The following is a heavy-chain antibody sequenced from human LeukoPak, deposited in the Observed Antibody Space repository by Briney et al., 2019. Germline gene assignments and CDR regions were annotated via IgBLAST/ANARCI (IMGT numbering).Heavy chain of an antibody. Sequence: GRSLRLSCAASGFTFSSYGMHWVRQAPGKGLEWVGRIKSKTDGGTTDYAAPVKGRFTISRDDSKNTLYLQMNSLEAEDTAVYYCTTLPDGYDFLDFDYWGQGTLVTVSS. D-gene: IGHD5-12*01. J-gene: IGHJ4*02. CDR2: IKSKTDGGTT. V-gene: IGHV3-15*01. CDR3: TTLPDGYDFLDFDY. CDR1: GFTFSSYG.